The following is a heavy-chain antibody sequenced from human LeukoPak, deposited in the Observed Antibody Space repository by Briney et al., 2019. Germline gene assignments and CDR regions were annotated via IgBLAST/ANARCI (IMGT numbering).Heavy chain of an antibody. CDR1: GGSISSYY. D-gene: IGHD6-6*01. J-gene: IGHJ3*02. V-gene: IGHV4-4*07. CDR3: AREYSSSSGKNTSDI. CDR2: IYASGST. Sequence: KPSETLSLTCTVSGGSISSYYWSWIRQPAGKGLEWIGRIYASGSTNYNPSLKSRVTMSVDTSKNQFSLKLTSVTAADTAVYYCAREYSSSSGKNTSDIWGQGTMVTVSS.